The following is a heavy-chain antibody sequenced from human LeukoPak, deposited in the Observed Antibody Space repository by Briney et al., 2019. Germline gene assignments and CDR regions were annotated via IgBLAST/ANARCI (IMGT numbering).Heavy chain of an antibody. V-gene: IGHV3-30-3*01. D-gene: IGHD3-9*01. CDR1: GFTFSSYA. CDR2: MSYDGSNK. J-gene: IGHJ5*02. CDR3: ARDLVPYYDILTDYSGWFDP. Sequence: GGSLRLSCAASGFTFSSYAMHWVRQAPGKGLEWVAVMSYDGSNKYYADSVKGRFTISRDDSKNTLYLQMNSLRAEDTAVYYCARDLVPYYDILTDYSGWFDPWGQGTLVTVSS.